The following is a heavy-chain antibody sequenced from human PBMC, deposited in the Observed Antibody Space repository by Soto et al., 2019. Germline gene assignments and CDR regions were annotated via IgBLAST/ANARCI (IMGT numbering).Heavy chain of an antibody. Sequence: QVQLVESGGGVVQPGRSLRLSCAASGFTFSSYGMHWVRQAPGKGLEWVAVIWYDGSNKYYADSVKGRFTISRDNSKNTLYLKRNSLRAEDTAVYYCARVSRTIRGAFNIWGQGTMVTVYS. V-gene: IGHV3-33*01. D-gene: IGHD1-1*01. J-gene: IGHJ3*02. CDR1: GFTFSSYG. CDR3: ARVSRTIRGAFNI. CDR2: IWYDGSNK.